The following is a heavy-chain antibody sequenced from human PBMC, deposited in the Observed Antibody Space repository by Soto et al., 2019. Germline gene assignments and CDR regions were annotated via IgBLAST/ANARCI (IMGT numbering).Heavy chain of an antibody. CDR2: ISSDSRYI. D-gene: IGHD3-10*02. Sequence: GGSLRLSCAASGFTVFSNYTVNWVRQAPGKGLEWVSSISSDSRYIYYANLVRGRFTISRDNAKSSLYLQMNSLRDEDTAVYYCARGKYVLDSWGQGTLGTVSS. CDR3: ARGKYVLDS. J-gene: IGHJ4*02. V-gene: IGHV3-21*06. CDR1: GFTVFSNYT.